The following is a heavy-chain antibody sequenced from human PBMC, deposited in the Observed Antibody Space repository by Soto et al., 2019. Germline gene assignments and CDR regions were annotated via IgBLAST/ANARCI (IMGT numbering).Heavy chain of an antibody. V-gene: IGHV4-4*07. CDR2: IYTSGST. J-gene: IGHJ6*02. CDR1: GGSLNDYY. Sequence: KSSETLSLTCAVSGGSLNDYYWSWIRQPAGKGLEWIGRIYTSGSTNYNPSLKSRVTMSVDTSKSQFSLKLSSVTAADTAVYYCARSNYRSGSYGHGLDVWGQGTTVTVSS. D-gene: IGHD3-10*01. CDR3: ARSNYRSGSYGHGLDV.